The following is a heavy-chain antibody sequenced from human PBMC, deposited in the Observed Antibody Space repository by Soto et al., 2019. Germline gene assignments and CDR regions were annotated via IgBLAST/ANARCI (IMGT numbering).Heavy chain of an antibody. V-gene: IGHV4-31*03. J-gene: IGHJ4*02. D-gene: IGHD3-10*01. CDR3: ARDSRITMVRGVSPLFDY. CDR1: GGSISSGGYY. Sequence: PSETLSLSCTVSGGSISSGGYYWSWIRQHPGKGLEWIGYIYYSGSTYYNPSLKSRVTISVDTSKNQFSLKLSSVTAADTAVYYCARDSRITMVRGVSPLFDYWGQGTLVTV. CDR2: IYYSGST.